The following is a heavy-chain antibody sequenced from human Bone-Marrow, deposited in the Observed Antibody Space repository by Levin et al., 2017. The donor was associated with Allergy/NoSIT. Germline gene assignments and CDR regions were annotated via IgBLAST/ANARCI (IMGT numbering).Heavy chain of an antibody. J-gene: IGHJ6*02. CDR1: GFSFDDYA. D-gene: IGHD3-10*01. CDR3: AQDVSNRFGSIAMDV. V-gene: IGHV3-9*01. CDR2: ISWDRARI. Sequence: GGSLRLSCAASGFSFDDYAMYWVRQAPGKGLEWVSGISWDRARIGYADSVKGRFTISRDNAKKSLYLQMSSLRADDTALYYCAQDVSNRFGSIAMDVWGQGTTVTVSS.